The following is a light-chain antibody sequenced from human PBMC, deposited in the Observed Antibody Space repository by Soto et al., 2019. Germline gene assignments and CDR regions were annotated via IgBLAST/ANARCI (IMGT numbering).Light chain of an antibody. J-gene: IGLJ1*01. CDR3: TSYTSSSTLNYV. V-gene: IGLV2-14*01. CDR2: EVS. Sequence: QSALTQPASVSGSPGQSITISCTGTSSDVGGYNYVSWYQQHPGKAPKLMIYEVSNRPSGVSNRFSGSKSGYTASLTISGLQAEDEADYYCTSYTSSSTLNYVFGTGTKVTVL. CDR1: SSDVGGYNY.